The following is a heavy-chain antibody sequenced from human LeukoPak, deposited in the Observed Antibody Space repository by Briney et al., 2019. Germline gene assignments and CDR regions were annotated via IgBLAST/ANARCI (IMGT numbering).Heavy chain of an antibody. J-gene: IGHJ4*02. CDR2: IKQDGSEK. V-gene: IGHV3-7*01. D-gene: IGHD5-18*01. Sequence: GGSLRLSCAASGLTFSSYWMSWVRQAPGKGLEWVANIKQDGSEKYYVDSVKGRFTISRDNAKNSLYLQMNSLRAEDTAVYYCARDLGRIQLWPVGYWGQGTLVTVSS. CDR1: GLTFSSYW. CDR3: ARDLGRIQLWPVGY.